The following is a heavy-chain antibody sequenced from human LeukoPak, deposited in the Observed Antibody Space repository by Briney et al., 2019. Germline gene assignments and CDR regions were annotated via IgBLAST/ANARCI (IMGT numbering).Heavy chain of an antibody. Sequence: GGSLRLSCAASGFTFSSYAMSWVRQAPGKGLEWVPAIIGSGGSTYYADSVKGRFTISRDNSKNTLYLQMNSLRAEDTAVYYCAKDDGYYYDSSGYGFDYWGQGTLVTVSS. V-gene: IGHV3-23*01. J-gene: IGHJ4*02. CDR1: GFTFSSYA. CDR2: IIGSGGST. D-gene: IGHD3-22*01. CDR3: AKDDGYYYDSSGYGFDY.